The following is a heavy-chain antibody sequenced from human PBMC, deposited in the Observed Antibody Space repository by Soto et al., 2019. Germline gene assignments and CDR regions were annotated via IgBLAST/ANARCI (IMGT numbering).Heavy chain of an antibody. CDR2: IYYSGST. V-gene: IGHV4-31*02. CDR1: GGSISSGGYY. J-gene: IGHJ4*02. CDR3: ARGGITPYSYGSHFDY. Sequence: SETLSLTWTVSGGSISSGGYYWSWIRQHPGKGLEWIGYIYYSGSTYYNPSLKSRVTISVDTSKNQFSLKLSSVTAADTAVYYCARGGITPYSYGSHFDYWGQGTLVTVSS. D-gene: IGHD5-18*01.